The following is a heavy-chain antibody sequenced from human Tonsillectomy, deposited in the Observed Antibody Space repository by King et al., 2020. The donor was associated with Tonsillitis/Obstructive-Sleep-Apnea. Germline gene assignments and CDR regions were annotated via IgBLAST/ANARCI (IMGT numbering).Heavy chain of an antibody. D-gene: IGHD2-8*01. CDR1: GGSISRYS. CDR2: IYYSGST. V-gene: IGHV4-59*01. Sequence: VQLQESGPGLVKPSETLSLTCTVSGGSISRYSWSWIRQPPGKGLEWIGYIYYSGSTNYNPSLKSRVTISVDTSKNKFSLKLSSVTAADTAVYYCARDMVLEAGGDAFDIWGQGTEVTVSS. CDR3: ARDMVLEAGGDAFDI. J-gene: IGHJ3*02.